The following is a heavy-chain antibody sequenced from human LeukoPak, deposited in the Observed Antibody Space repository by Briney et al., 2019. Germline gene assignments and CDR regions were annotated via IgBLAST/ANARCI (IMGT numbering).Heavy chain of an antibody. J-gene: IGHJ5*02. Sequence: GGSLGLSCAASGFTFSSYAVHWVRQAPGKGLEWVAVISYDGSNKYYADSVKGRFTISRDNSKNTLYLQMNSLRAEDTAVYYCARAIWFGELFDWFDPWGQGTLVTVSS. CDR2: ISYDGSNK. D-gene: IGHD3-10*01. V-gene: IGHV3-30*04. CDR3: ARAIWFGELFDWFDP. CDR1: GFTFSSYA.